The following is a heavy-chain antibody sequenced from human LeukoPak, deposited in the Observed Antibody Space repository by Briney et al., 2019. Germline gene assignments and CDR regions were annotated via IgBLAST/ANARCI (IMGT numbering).Heavy chain of an antibody. J-gene: IGHJ4*02. CDR1: GGSMSSYF. CDR3: ASLRNKVFED. CDR2: IYYSGST. V-gene: IGHV4-59*06. Sequence: PSETLSLTCTVSGGSMSSYFWSWIRQHPGKGLEWIGYIYYSGSTYYNPSLKSRVTISVDTSKNQFSLRLSSVTAADTAVYYCASLRNKVFEDWGQGTLVTVSS. D-gene: IGHD1/OR15-1a*01.